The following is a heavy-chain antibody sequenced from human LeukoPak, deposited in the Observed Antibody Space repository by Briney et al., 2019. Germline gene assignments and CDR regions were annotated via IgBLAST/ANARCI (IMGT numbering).Heavy chain of an antibody. Sequence: SVKVSCKASGGTFSSYAISWVRPAPGQGLEWMGGIIPIFGTANYAQKFQGRVTITADESTSTAYMELSSLRSEDTAVYYCARDPRADTAMAFDYWGQGTLVTVSS. CDR1: GGTFSSYA. D-gene: IGHD5-18*01. CDR3: ARDPRADTAMAFDY. CDR2: IIPIFGTA. J-gene: IGHJ4*02. V-gene: IGHV1-69*13.